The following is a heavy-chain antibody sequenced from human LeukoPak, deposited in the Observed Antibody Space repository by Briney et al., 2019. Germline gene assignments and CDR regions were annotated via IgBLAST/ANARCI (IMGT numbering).Heavy chain of an antibody. Sequence: GESLKISCKGSGYSFTSYWIGWVRQMPGKGLEWMGTIYPGDSDTRYSPSFQGQVTISADKSISTAYLQWSSLKASDTAMYYCARGTSYPYDAFDIWGQGTMVTVSS. D-gene: IGHD2-2*01. CDR2: IYPGDSDT. CDR1: GYSFTSYW. J-gene: IGHJ3*02. CDR3: ARGTSYPYDAFDI. V-gene: IGHV5-51*01.